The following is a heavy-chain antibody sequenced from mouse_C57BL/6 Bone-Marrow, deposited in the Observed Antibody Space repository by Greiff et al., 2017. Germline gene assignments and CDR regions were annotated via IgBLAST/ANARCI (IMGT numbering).Heavy chain of an antibody. J-gene: IGHJ2*01. CDR2: IDPSDSYT. Sequence: QVQLQQPGAELVRPGTSVKLSCKASGYTFTSYWMHWVKQRPGQGLEWIGVIDPSDSYTNYNQKFKGKATLTVDTSSSTAYMQLSSLTSEDSAVYYCAREGDTHGSSYRGFFDYWGQDTTLTVSS. V-gene: IGHV1-59*01. D-gene: IGHD1-1*01. CDR3: AREGDTHGSSYRGFFDY. CDR1: GYTFTSYW.